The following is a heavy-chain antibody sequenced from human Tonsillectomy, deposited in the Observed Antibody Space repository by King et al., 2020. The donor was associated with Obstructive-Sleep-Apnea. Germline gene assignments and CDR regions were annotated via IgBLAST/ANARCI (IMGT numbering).Heavy chain of an antibody. D-gene: IGHD3-16*01. CDR1: GVSIRSSSYY. CDR3: ARGWGSFDY. J-gene: IGHJ4*02. V-gene: IGHV4-39*07. Sequence: QLQESGPGLVKPSETLSLTCTVSGVSIRSSSYYWGWIRKPPGKGLEWIGSIYYSGNTYYNPSLKSRVTISVDTSKNQFSLKLSSVTAADTAVYYCARGWGSFDYWGQGTLVTVSS. CDR2: IYYSGNT.